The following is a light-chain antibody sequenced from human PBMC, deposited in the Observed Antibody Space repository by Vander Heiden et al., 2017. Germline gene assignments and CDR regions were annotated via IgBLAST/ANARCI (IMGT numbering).Light chain of an antibody. CDR1: SNNVGNQG. CDR2: RNN. V-gene: IGLV10-54*01. CDR3: SAWDSSLSAVV. Sequence: QAGLTQPPSVSKGLRQTATLTCTGNSNNVGNQGAAWLQQHQGHPPKLLSYRNNNRPSGISERLSASRSGNTASLTITGLQPEDEADYDCSAWDSSLSAVVFGGGTKLTGL. J-gene: IGLJ2*01.